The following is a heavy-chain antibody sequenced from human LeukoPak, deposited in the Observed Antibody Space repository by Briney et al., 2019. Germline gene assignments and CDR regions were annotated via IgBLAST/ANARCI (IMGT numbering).Heavy chain of an antibody. CDR3: AKSLGSAYSSGWSVFHH. CDR1: GYTFTDYY. Sequence: GASVKVSCKTSGYTFTDYYMHWVRQAPGQGLEWMGWINPSSGGTNYAQKFQGRGTMTRDTSISAAYMELSRLTCDDTAVFYCAKSLGSAYSSGWSVFHHWGQGTLVTVSS. CDR2: INPSSGGT. V-gene: IGHV1-2*02. J-gene: IGHJ4*02. D-gene: IGHD6-19*01.